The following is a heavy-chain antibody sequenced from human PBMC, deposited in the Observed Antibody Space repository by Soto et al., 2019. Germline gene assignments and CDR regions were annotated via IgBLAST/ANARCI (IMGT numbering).Heavy chain of an antibody. V-gene: IGHV1-46*01. J-gene: IGHJ6*02. CDR3: ARADVASYDFWSGYHYGMDV. Sequence: ASVKVSCKASGYTFTSYYMHWVRQAPGQGLEWFVIIYPSGGSTSYAQKFQGRVTMTRDTSTSTVYMELSSLRSEDTAVYYCARADVASYDFWSGYHYGMDVWGQGTTVTVSS. D-gene: IGHD3-3*01. CDR1: GYTFTSYY. CDR2: IYPSGGST.